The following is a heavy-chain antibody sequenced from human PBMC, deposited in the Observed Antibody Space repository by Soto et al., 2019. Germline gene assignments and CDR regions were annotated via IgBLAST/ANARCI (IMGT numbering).Heavy chain of an antibody. D-gene: IGHD1-26*01. CDR1: GYTFTSYG. Sequence: ASXKVSCKASGYTFTSYGISWVRQAPGQGLEWMGWINANNGNTNYAQKFQGRVTMTTDTSISTAYMELSRLRSDDTAVYYCARTRSPGGSYYYQYGMDVWGQGTTVTVS. CDR3: ARTRSPGGSYYYQYGMDV. J-gene: IGHJ6*02. CDR2: INANNGNT. V-gene: IGHV1-18*01.